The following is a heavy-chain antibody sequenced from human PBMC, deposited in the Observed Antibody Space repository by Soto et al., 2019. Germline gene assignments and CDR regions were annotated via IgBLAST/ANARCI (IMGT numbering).Heavy chain of an antibody. CDR2: ISGTGSPT. D-gene: IGHD3-10*01. Sequence: GSLRLSCAASGFTFSSYAMTWVRQAPGRGLEWVSAISGTGSPTYYADSVKGRFTTSRDNSKNTLYLQMSSLRAEDTAVYYCARVVSGSGAWLDYWGPGTLVTVSS. CDR3: ARVVSGSGAWLDY. CDR1: GFTFSSYA. J-gene: IGHJ4*02. V-gene: IGHV3-23*01.